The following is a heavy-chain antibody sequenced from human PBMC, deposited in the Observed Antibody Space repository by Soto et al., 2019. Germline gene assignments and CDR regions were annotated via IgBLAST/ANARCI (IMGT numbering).Heavy chain of an antibody. D-gene: IGHD3-9*01. CDR3: ARPSITILHYDAFDI. CDR2: IIPIFGTA. Sequence: GASVKVSCKASGGTFSSYAISWVRQAPGQGLEWMGGIIPIFGTANYAQKFQGRVTITADKSTSTAYMELSSLRSEDTAVYYCARPSITILHYDAFDIWGQGTMVTVSS. V-gene: IGHV1-69*06. J-gene: IGHJ3*02. CDR1: GGTFSSYA.